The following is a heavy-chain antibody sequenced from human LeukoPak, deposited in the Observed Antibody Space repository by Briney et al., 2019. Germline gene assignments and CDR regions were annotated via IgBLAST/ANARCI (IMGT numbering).Heavy chain of an antibody. D-gene: IGHD6-19*01. Sequence: PGGSLRLSCAASGFTFSSYAMSWVRQAPGKGLEWVSAISGSGGSTYYADSVKGRFTISRDNAKNSLYLQMNSLRAEDTAVYYCARYSSGWYGIDYWGQGTLVTVSS. V-gene: IGHV3-23*01. J-gene: IGHJ4*02. CDR2: ISGSGGST. CDR3: ARYSSGWYGIDY. CDR1: GFTFSSYA.